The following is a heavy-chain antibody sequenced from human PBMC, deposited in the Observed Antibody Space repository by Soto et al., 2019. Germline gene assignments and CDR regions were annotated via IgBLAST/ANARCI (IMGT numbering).Heavy chain of an antibody. CDR2: IYYSGST. Sequence: SETLSLTCTVSGGSISSYYWSWIRQPPGKGLEWIGYIYYSGSTNYNPSLKSRVTISVDTSKNQFSLKLSSVTAADTAVYYCASLNCTNGVCHPNYYYYYMDVWGKGTTVTVS. CDR3: ASLNCTNGVCHPNYYYYYMDV. J-gene: IGHJ6*03. D-gene: IGHD2-8*01. CDR1: GGSISSYY. V-gene: IGHV4-59*01.